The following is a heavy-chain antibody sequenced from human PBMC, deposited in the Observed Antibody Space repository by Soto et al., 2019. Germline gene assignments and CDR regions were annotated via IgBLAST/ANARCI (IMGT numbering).Heavy chain of an antibody. J-gene: IGHJ4*02. CDR1: GGSISSGGYY. Sequence: QVQLQESGPGLVKPSQTLSLTCTVSGGSISSGGYYWSWIRQHPGKGLEWIGYIYYSGSTYYNPSLQSRVTISVDTSKNHFSLKLRSVPAADTAVYYCARFPQYRRGWTLDYWGQGTLVTVSS. D-gene: IGHD6-19*01. CDR2: IYYSGST. V-gene: IGHV4-31*03. CDR3: ARFPQYRRGWTLDY.